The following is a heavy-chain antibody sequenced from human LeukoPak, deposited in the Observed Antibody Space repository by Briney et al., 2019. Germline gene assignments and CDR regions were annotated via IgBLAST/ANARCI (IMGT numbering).Heavy chain of an antibody. D-gene: IGHD6-25*01. V-gene: IGHV3-48*02. J-gene: IGHJ4*02. CDR3: ARGVSRYISGWHFDY. CDR1: GCSLSDYN. CDR2: INSIGSGM. Sequence: GGSLRLSCAASGCSLSDYNMNWVRQTPGKGLEWVSYINSIGSGMHYTDSVRGRFTISRDNAKNSLYLQMNSLRDEDTALYYCARGVSRYISGWHFDYWGQGALVTVSS.